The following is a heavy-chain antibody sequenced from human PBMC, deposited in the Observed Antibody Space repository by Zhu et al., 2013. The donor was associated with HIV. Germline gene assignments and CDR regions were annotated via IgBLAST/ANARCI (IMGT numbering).Heavy chain of an antibody. CDR1: GYTFSSYG. CDR2: ISTYNGYT. J-gene: IGHJ4*02. V-gene: IGHV1-18*01. Sequence: VSCKASGYTFSSYGISWVRQAPGHGLEWMGWISTYNGYTKYEQKLQGRVTMTTDTSINTAYMEVYRLRSDDTAVYYCARDTGTYPDYWGQGTLVTVSS. D-gene: IGHD1-7*01. CDR3: ARDTGTYPDY.